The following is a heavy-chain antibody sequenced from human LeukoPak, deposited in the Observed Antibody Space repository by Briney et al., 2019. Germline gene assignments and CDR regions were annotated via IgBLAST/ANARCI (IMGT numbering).Heavy chain of an antibody. Sequence: GGSLRLSCAASGLTFSSYAMSWVRQAPGKGLEWVSAISGSGGSTYYADSVKGRFTISRDNSKNTLYLQMNSLRAEDTAVYYCANQLLWFGELLGYWGQGTLVTVSS. CDR1: GLTFSSYA. J-gene: IGHJ4*02. V-gene: IGHV3-23*01. D-gene: IGHD3-10*01. CDR2: ISGSGGST. CDR3: ANQLLWFGELLGY.